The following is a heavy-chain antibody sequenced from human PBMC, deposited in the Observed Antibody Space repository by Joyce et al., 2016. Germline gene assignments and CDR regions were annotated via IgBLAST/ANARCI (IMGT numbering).Heavy chain of an antibody. D-gene: IGHD2-15*01. Sequence: QLQLQESGPGLVKPSETLSLTCIVSGGSISSSDFHWGWIRQPPGKGLEWIGSIYYTGNTYCKPSLRSRVTISVDTSKNHFSLRLTSVTAADTAVYYCARESSGNPDFWGQGTLVTVSS. J-gene: IGHJ4*02. CDR1: GGSISSSDFH. CDR2: IYYTGNT. CDR3: ARESSGNPDF. V-gene: IGHV4-39*07.